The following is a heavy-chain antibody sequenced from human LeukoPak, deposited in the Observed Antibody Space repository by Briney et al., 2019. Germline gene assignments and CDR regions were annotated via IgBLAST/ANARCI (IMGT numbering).Heavy chain of an antibody. CDR3: AKDLVLFSGLRSEYYFDY. Sequence: PGGSLRLSCAASGFTFSSYGMHWVRQAPGKGLEWVAFIRYDGSNENYADSVKGRFTISRDNSKNTLYLQMNSLRAEDTAVYYCAKDLVLFSGLRSEYYFDYWGQGTLVTVSS. CDR1: GFTFSSYG. CDR2: IRYDGSNE. J-gene: IGHJ4*02. V-gene: IGHV3-30*02. D-gene: IGHD3-3*01.